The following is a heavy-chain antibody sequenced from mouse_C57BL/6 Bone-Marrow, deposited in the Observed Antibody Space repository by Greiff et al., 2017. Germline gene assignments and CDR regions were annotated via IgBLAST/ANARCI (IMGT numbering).Heavy chain of an antibody. Sequence: QVQLQQPGAELVKPGASVKLSCKASGYTFTSYWMQWVKQRPGQGLEWIGEIDPSDSYTNYNQKFKGKATLTVDKSSSTAYMQLSSLTSEDSAVYYSAKSPDGYPWYFDVWGTGTTVTVSA. D-gene: IGHD2-3*01. CDR3: AKSPDGYPWYFDV. CDR2: IDPSDSYT. CDR1: GYTFTSYW. V-gene: IGHV1-50*01. J-gene: IGHJ1*03.